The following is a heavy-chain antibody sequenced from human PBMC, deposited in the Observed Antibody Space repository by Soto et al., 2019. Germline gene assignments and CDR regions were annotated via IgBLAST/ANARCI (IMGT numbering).Heavy chain of an antibody. CDR2: INAGNGNT. D-gene: IGHD6-19*01. J-gene: IGHJ6*03. V-gene: IGHV1-3*01. CDR1: GYTFTSYA. Sequence: ASVKVSCKASGYTFTSYAMHWVRQAPGQRLEWMGWINAGNGNTKYSQKFQGRVTITRDTSASTAYMELGSLRSEDTAVYYCARDREGIGVAGPVYYYYYMDVWGKGTTVTVSS. CDR3: ARDREGIGVAGPVYYYYYMDV.